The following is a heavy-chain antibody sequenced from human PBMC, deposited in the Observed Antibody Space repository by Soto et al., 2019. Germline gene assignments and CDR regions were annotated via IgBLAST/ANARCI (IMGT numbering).Heavy chain of an antibody. CDR1: GGSFSGYY. V-gene: IGHV4-34*01. Sequence: QVQLQQWGAGLLKPSETLSLTCAVYGGSFSGYYWSWIRQPPGKGLEWIGEINHSGSTNYNPSLKSRGTRSVDTSKNQFSLKLSSVTAADTAVYYCARGKDCTNGVCSSFDYWGQGTLVTVSS. J-gene: IGHJ4*02. CDR3: ARGKDCTNGVCSSFDY. CDR2: INHSGST. D-gene: IGHD2-8*01.